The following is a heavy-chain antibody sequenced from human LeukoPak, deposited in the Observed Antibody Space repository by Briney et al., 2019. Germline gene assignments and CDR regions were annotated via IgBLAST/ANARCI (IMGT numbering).Heavy chain of an antibody. CDR2: INPNSGGT. J-gene: IGHJ4*02. D-gene: IGHD4-17*01. Sequence: ASVKVSCKASGYTFTGYYMHWVRQAPGQGLEWMGWINPNSGGTNYAQKFQGRVAMTRDTSISTAHMELSRLRSDDTAVYYCASETTVTLNFDYWGQGTLVTVSS. CDR3: ASETTVTLNFDY. V-gene: IGHV1-2*02. CDR1: GYTFTGYY.